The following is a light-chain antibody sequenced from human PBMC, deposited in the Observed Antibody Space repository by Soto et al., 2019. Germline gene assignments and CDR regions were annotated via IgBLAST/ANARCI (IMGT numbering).Light chain of an antibody. Sequence: EIVLTQSPATLSLSPGERATLSCRAGQGVGNFLAWYQQKPGQAPRLLIYDAPSRATGIPARFSGSGSGTDFTLTISSLEPEDFAVYYCQQRSNWPSITFGQGTRLEI. J-gene: IGKJ5*01. CDR3: QQRSNWPSIT. CDR1: QGVGNF. V-gene: IGKV3-11*01. CDR2: DAP.